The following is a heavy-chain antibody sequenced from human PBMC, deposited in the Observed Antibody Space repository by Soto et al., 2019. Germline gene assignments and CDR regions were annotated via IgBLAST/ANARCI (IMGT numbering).Heavy chain of an antibody. V-gene: IGHV3-23*01. J-gene: IGHJ4*02. D-gene: IGHD2-15*01. Sequence: EVQLLESGGGLVQPGGSLRLSCAASGFTFSSYAMSWVRQAPGKGLEWVSAISGSGGSTYYADSVKGRFTISRDNSKNTLYLEMTSLRAEDPAVYYCASYGGGLVAVDYWGQGTLVTVSS. CDR1: GFTFSSYA. CDR2: ISGSGGST. CDR3: ASYGGGLVAVDY.